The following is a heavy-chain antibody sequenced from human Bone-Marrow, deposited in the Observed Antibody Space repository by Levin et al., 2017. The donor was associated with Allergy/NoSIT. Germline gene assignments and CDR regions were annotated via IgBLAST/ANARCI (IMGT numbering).Heavy chain of an antibody. V-gene: IGHV3-21*06. D-gene: IGHD3-3*01. CDR3: ARDQDYGFLSGLGWFDP. J-gene: IGHJ5*02. CDR1: GFSLSSYT. CDR2: ISASSSYI. Sequence: SGGSLRLSCLASGFSLSSYTVNWVRQAPGKGLEWVASISASSSYIFYADSVNGRFTVSRDNAENSVYLQMNSLRADDTAVYFCARDQDYGFLSGLGWFDPWGQGTQVTVSS.